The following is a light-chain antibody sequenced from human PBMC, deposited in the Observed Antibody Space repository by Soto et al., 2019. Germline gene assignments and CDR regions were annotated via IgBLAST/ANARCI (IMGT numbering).Light chain of an antibody. Sequence: IVLTQSPCTLSLSPLLGATLSFMASQSVGRNYLAWYQQKPGQAPRLLIYATSNRATGIPDRFSGSVSVTGFTLTISRLEPEDFAVYYCQHYGTSITFGRGTRLEIK. V-gene: IGKV3-20*01. CDR2: ATS. CDR1: QSVGRNY. J-gene: IGKJ5*01. CDR3: QHYGTSIT.